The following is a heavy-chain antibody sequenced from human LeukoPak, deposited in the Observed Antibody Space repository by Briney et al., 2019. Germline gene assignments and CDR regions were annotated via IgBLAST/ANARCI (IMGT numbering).Heavy chain of an antibody. J-gene: IGHJ6*02. CDR2: INHSGST. CDR3: ARSTWFGVHYGMDV. CDR1: GGSFSGYY. Sequence: PSETLSLTCAVYGGSFSGYYWSWIRQPPGKGLEWTGEINHSGSTNYNPSLKSRVTISVDTSKNQFSLKLSSVTAADTAVYYCARSTWFGVHYGMDVWGQGTTVTVSS. D-gene: IGHD3-10*01. V-gene: IGHV4-34*01.